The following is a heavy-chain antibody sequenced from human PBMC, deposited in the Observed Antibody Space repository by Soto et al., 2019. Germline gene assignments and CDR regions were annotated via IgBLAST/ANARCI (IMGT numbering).Heavy chain of an antibody. CDR1: GFTFSRYA. CDR2: ISSNGGST. Sequence: EVQLVESGGGLVQPGRSLRLSCAASGFTFSRYAMHWVRQAPGKGLEYVSAISSNGGSTYYANSVKGRFTISRDNSKNTLYLQMGSLRAEDMAVYYCARSGDSYYFDYWGQGTLVTVSS. V-gene: IGHV3-64*01. J-gene: IGHJ4*02. CDR3: ARSGDSYYFDY. D-gene: IGHD3-10*01.